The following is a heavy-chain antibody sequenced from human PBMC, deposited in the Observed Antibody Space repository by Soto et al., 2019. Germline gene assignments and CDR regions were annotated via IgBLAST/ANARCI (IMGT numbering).Heavy chain of an antibody. Sequence: GGSLRLSCAISGFSVSSNYLSWVRQAPGKGLEWASVHYSGGSTYYADSVQGRFTISRDKSNNTLYLQMRRVRAEDTAVYFCARHRHPRGTVGATSPLDPWGQGTQVTVSS. CDR3: ARHRHPRGTVGATSPLDP. CDR2: HYSGGST. CDR1: GFSVSSNY. V-gene: IGHV3-53*01. D-gene: IGHD1-26*01. J-gene: IGHJ5*02.